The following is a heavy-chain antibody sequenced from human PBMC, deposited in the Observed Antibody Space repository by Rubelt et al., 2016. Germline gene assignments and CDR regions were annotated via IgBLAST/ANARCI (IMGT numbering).Heavy chain of an antibody. D-gene: IGHD3-3*01. CDR2: IYYSGST. J-gene: IGHJ5*02. CDR3: ARHSPQIFGVVRGFDP. CDR1: GGSISSSSYY. V-gene: IGHV4-39*01. Sequence: QLQLQESGPGLVKPSETLSLTCTVSGGSISSSSYYWGWIRQPPGKGLEWIGSIYYSGSTYYNPSLKCRVTISVDTSKNQFSLKLSSVTAADTAVYYCARHSPQIFGVVRGFDPWGQGTLVTVSS.